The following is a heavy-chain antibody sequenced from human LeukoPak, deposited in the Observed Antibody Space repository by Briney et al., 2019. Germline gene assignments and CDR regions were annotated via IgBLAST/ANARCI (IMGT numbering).Heavy chain of an antibody. CDR2: INPKNGDT. CDR1: GYTFIDYY. CDR3: ARAGTVMLLDY. D-gene: IGHD3-16*01. V-gene: IGHV1-2*02. Sequence: ASVTVSFKSSGYTFIDYYLHGVRQAPGQGLEWMAWINPKNGDTNYAQKFQGRVSMTRDTSISTAYMELSRLSSDDTAVYYCARAGTVMLLDYWGQGTLVTVSS. J-gene: IGHJ4*02.